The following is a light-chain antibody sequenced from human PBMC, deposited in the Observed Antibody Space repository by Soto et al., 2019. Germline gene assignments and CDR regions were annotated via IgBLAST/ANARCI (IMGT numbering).Light chain of an antibody. CDR1: TGAVTSGHY. J-gene: IGLJ3*02. Sequence: AVLTQEPSLTVSPGGTVTLTCGSSTGAVTSGHYPYWFQQKPGQAPRTLIFDTSNKHLWTPARFSGSLRGGKAALTLSGAQPEDEAEYYCLLSYSGSGGVFGGGTQLTVL. CDR2: DTS. CDR3: LLSYSGSGGV. V-gene: IGLV7-46*01.